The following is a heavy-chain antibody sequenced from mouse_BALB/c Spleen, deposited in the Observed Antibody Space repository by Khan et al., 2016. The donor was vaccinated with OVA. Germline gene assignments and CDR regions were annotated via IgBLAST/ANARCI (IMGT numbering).Heavy chain of an antibody. CDR3: ERDGSRYNYAMDY. V-gene: IGHV3-2*02. J-gene: IGHJ4*01. D-gene: IGHD2-3*01. Sequence: EVKLLESGPGLVKPSQSLSLTCTVTGYSITSDYAWNWIRQFPGNKLELMGYISSSGSTNYNPALKSRISITRDTSKNQFFLQLNSVTTEDTATYYCERDGSRYNYAMDYWGQGTSVTVSS. CDR1: GYSITSDYA. CDR2: ISSSGST.